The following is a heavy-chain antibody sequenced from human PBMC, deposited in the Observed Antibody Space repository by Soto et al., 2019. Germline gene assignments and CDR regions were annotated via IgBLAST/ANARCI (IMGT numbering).Heavy chain of an antibody. CDR1: GGSISSYY. V-gene: IGHV4-59*01. CDR2: IYYSGST. D-gene: IGHD6-19*01. CDR3: ARVAAGYWYFDL. Sequence: QVQLQESGPGLVKPSETLSLTCTFSGGSISSYYWSWIRQPPGKGLEWIGYIYYSGSTNYNPSLKRRVTISVDTSKNQFSLKLSSVTAADTVVYYCARVAAGYWYFDLLGRGTLVTVSS. J-gene: IGHJ2*01.